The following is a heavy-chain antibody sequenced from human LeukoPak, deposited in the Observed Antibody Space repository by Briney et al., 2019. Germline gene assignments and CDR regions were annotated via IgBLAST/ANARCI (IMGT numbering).Heavy chain of an antibody. V-gene: IGHV4-59*01. CDR3: ARASSGYYLPHDY. J-gene: IGHJ4*02. CDR2: IYYSGST. CDR1: GGSISSYY. D-gene: IGHD3-22*01. Sequence: SETLSLTCTVSGGSISSYYWSWIRQPPGKGLEWSGYIYYSGSTNYNPSLKSRVTISVDTSKNQFSLKLSSVTAADTAVYYCARASSGYYLPHDYWGQGTLVTVSS.